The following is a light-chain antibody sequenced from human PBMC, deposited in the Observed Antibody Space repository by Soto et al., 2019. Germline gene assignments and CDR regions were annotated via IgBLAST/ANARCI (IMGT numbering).Light chain of an antibody. V-gene: IGLV2-14*01. CDR1: NSDVGGYNY. CDR2: DVS. CDR3: TSWTTSNSYV. J-gene: IGLJ1*01. Sequence: QSALTQPAAVSGSPAQSITISCTGTNSDVGGYNYVSWYQQHPGKAPKLMIFDVSNRPSGVSNRFSGSKSGNTASLTISGLQAADEADYYCTSWTTSNSYVFGTGTKLTVL.